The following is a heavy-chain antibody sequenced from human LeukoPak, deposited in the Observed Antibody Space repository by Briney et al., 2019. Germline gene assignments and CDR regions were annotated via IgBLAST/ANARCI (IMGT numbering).Heavy chain of an antibody. D-gene: IGHD1-26*01. CDR1: GFTFSSYE. CDR2: ISSSGSTI. J-gene: IGHJ4*02. V-gene: IGHV3-48*03. Sequence: PGGSLRLSCAASGFTFSSYEMNWVRQAPGKGPEWVSYISSSGSTIYYADSVKGRFTISRDNAKNSLYLQMNSLRAEDTAVYYCARDSVGALYFDYWGQGTLVTVSS. CDR3: ARDSVGALYFDY.